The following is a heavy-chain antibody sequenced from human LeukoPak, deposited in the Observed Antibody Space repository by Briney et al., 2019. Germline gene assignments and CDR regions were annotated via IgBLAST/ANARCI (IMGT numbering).Heavy chain of an antibody. Sequence: SETLSLTCIVPNYSISSGSYWTWIRQPPGRGLEWIGGIYHSGYTFYNPSLKSRVTISVDTSKNQFSLKLSSVTAADTAVYYCARDLTLEHSSSWGQGTLVTVSS. CDR1: NYSISSGSY. CDR3: ARDLTLEHSSS. V-gene: IGHV4-38-2*02. CDR2: IYHSGYT. J-gene: IGHJ4*02. D-gene: IGHD6-6*01.